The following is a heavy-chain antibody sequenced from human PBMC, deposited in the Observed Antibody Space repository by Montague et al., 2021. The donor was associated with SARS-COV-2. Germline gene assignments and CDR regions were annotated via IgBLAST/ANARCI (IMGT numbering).Heavy chain of an antibody. CDR2: ISYSGST. CDR3: ARIGYESVVYYYNYPD. V-gene: IGHV4-61*01. J-gene: IGHJ1*01. Sequence: SETLSLTCTVSGASVRSGNSYWNWIRQPPGKGLEWIGYISYSGSTNYSPSLKSRVTISVDTSKDQLSLKVTSATAADTAVYYCARIGYESVVYYYNYPDWGQGTLVTVSS. D-gene: IGHD3-22*01. CDR1: GASVRSGNSY.